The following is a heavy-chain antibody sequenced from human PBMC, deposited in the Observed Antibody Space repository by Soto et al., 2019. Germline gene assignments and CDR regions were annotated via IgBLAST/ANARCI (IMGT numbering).Heavy chain of an antibody. CDR3: TRDLGFGIAAAGHNWFDP. Sequence: GSLRLSCTASGFTFGDYAMRWLRQAPGKGLEWVSFIRSKAYGETAEHAASVRGRFIISRDDSKSIVHLQMNSLKTEDTGVYYCTRDLGFGIAAAGHNWFDPWGQGTQVTVPQ. D-gene: IGHD6-13*01. V-gene: IGHV3-49*03. CDR2: IRSKAYGETA. CDR1: GFTFGDYA. J-gene: IGHJ5*02.